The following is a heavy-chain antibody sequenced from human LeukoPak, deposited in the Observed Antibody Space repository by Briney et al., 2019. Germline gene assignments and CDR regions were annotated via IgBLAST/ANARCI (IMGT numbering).Heavy chain of an antibody. CDR1: GGSISSSNW. CDR3: AREGEGDVLRYFDWLS. J-gene: IGHJ4*02. CDR2: IYHSGST. V-gene: IGHV4-4*02. D-gene: IGHD3-9*01. Sequence: NPSGTLSLTCAVSGGSISSSNWWSWVRQPPGKGLEWIGEIYHSGSTNYNPSLKGRVTISVDKSKNQFSLKLSSVTAADTAVYYCAREGEGDVLRYFDWLSWGQGTLVTVSS.